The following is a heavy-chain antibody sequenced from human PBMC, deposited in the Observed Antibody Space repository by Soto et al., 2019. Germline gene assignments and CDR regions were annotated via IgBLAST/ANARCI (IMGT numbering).Heavy chain of an antibody. CDR2: IIPILGIA. D-gene: IGHD2-15*01. V-gene: IGHV1-69*02. J-gene: IGHJ4*02. Sequence: QVQLVQSGAEVKKPGSSVKVSCKASGGTFSSYTISWVRQAPGQGLEWMGRIIPILGIANYAQKFQGRVTMTADKSTSTAYMELSSLRSEDTAVYYCAVRLTRGYCSGGSCRDYWGQGTLVTVSS. CDR1: GGTFSSYT. CDR3: AVRLTRGYCSGGSCRDY.